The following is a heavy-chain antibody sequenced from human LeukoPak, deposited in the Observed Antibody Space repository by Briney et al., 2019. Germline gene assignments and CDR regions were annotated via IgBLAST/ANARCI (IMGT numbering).Heavy chain of an antibody. CDR1: GFTFSSYW. J-gene: IGHJ6*03. CDR3: ARDLNYYYYYYMDV. V-gene: IGHV3-7*01. CDR2: IKQDGSEK. Sequence: PGGSLRLSCAASGFTFSSYWMSWVRQAPGKGLEWVANIKQDGSEKFYVDSVKGRFTISRDNAKNSLYLQMNSLRAEDTAVYYCARDLNYYYYYYMDVWGKGTTVTISS.